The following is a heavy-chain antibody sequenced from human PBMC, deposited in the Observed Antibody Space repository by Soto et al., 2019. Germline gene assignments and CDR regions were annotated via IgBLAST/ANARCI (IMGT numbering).Heavy chain of an antibody. CDR3: ARGRYGDY. D-gene: IGHD1-1*01. CDR2: ISAHNGNT. V-gene: IGHV1-18*01. CDR1: GYTFTSYG. Sequence: QVHLVQSGAEVKKPGASVKVSCKASGYTFTSYGITWVRQAPGQGLAWMGWISAHNGNTDYAQKLQGRVIVTRDTPTSTAYMELRSLRSDDTAVYYCARGRYGDYWGQGALVTVSS. J-gene: IGHJ4*02.